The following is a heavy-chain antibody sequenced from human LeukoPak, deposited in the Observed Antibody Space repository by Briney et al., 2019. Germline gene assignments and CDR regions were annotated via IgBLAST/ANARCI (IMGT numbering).Heavy chain of an antibody. CDR1: GFTFSSYA. CDR2: ISGSGGST. J-gene: IGHJ4*02. CDR3: AKLVSPRGVWGSTYYFDY. Sequence: TGGSLRLSCAASGFTFSSYAMSWVRQAPGKGLEWVSAISGSGGSTYYADSVKGRFTISRDNSKNTLYLQMNSLRAEDTAVYYCAKLVSPRGVWGSTYYFDYWGQGTLVTVSS. D-gene: IGHD3-16*01. V-gene: IGHV3-23*01.